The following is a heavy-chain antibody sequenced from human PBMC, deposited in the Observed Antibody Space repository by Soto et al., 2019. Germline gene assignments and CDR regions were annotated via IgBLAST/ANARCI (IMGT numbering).Heavy chain of an antibody. CDR2: IYHSGRT. CDR3: ARGSYTSTWS. J-gene: IGHJ5*02. Sequence: SETLSLTCAVSGGSISSGGYSWRWNRQPPGKGLEWIGYIYHSGRTYYNPSLKSRITINPDTSKNQFSLQLHSVTPEDTAVYYCARGSYTSTWSWGQGTLVTVSS. D-gene: IGHD6-13*01. CDR1: GGSISSGGYS. V-gene: IGHV4-30-2*05.